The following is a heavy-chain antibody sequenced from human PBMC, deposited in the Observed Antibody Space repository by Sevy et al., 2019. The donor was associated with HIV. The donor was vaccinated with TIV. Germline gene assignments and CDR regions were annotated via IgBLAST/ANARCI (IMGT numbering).Heavy chain of an antibody. D-gene: IGHD3-22*01. V-gene: IGHV3-49*03. CDR3: TRGYYYDSSRYSDY. J-gene: IGHJ4*02. CDR2: IRSKDYGGAT. CDR1: GFTFGDYA. Sequence: GGSLRLSCTGSGFTFGDYAMSWFRQAPGMGLEWVGFIRSKDYGGATEYAASVKGRFTISRDDSTSIADLQMNSLKTEDTAVYYCTRGYYYDSSRYSDYWGQGTLVTVSS.